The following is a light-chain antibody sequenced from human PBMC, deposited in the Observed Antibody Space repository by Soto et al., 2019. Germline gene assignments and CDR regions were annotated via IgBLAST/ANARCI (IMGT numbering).Light chain of an antibody. V-gene: IGLV1-51*01. CDR1: SSNIGNNY. Sequence: QSVLTQPPSVSAAPGQKVTIACSGSSSNIGNNYVSWYQQLPGTAPKLLIYDNNKRPSGIPGRFSGSKSGTSATLGITGLQTGDEADYYCGKWDSSLSAGVFGGGTKLTVL. CDR3: GKWDSSLSAGV. CDR2: DNN. J-gene: IGLJ2*01.